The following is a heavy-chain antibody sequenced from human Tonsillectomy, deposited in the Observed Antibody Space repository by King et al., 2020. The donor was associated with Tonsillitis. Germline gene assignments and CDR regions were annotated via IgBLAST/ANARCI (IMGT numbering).Heavy chain of an antibody. CDR2: IYHSGST. Sequence: VQLQESGPGLVKPSGTLSLTCAVSGGSISSSDWWSWVRQPPGKGLEWIGEIYHSGSTNHNPSLKSRVTISVDKSKNQFSLKLSSVTAADTAVYYCARWKRYCSSTSCYGLDYWGQGTLVTVSS. CDR1: GGSISSSDW. CDR3: ARWKRYCSSTSCYGLDY. V-gene: IGHV4-4*02. J-gene: IGHJ4*02. D-gene: IGHD2-2*01.